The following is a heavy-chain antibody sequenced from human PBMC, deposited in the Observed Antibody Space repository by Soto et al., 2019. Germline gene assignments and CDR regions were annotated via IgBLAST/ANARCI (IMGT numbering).Heavy chain of an antibody. CDR3: ARRQYTDTVQAPSAIYADDGFDF. J-gene: IGHJ3*01. CDR2: IHYSGST. Sequence: QLQLQQSGPGLVKPSETLSLTCTVSGVSISNPYYYWGWIRQTPGKGLEWIGSIHYSGSTFYNPSLRSRVTLSLDTSRNQFSLRLTSVSVADTAVYYCARRQYTDTVQAPSAIYADDGFDFWRQGTMVTVSS. V-gene: IGHV4-39*01. CDR1: GVSISNPYYY. D-gene: IGHD2-2*01.